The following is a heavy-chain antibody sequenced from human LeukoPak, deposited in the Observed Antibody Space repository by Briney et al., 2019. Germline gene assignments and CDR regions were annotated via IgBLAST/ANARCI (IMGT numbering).Heavy chain of an antibody. CDR1: GFTFSSYA. D-gene: IGHD3-3*01. CDR3: AKDWSGNFWSGYFGSRYYYYGMDV. Sequence: GGSLRLSCAASGFTFSSYAMSWVRQAPGKGLEWVSAISGSGGSTYYADSVKGRFTISRDNSKNTLYLQMNSLRAEDTAVYYCAKDWSGNFWSGYFGSRYYYYGMDVWGQGSTVTVSS. V-gene: IGHV3-23*01. J-gene: IGHJ6*02. CDR2: ISGSGGST.